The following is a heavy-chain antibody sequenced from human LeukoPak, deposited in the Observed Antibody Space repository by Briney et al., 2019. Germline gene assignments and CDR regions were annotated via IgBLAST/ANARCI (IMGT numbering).Heavy chain of an antibody. D-gene: IGHD5-24*01. V-gene: IGHV4-59*01. CDR1: GGSISSYY. Sequence: SETLSLTCTVSGGSISSYYWSWIRQPPGKGLEWIGYIYYSGSTNYNPSLKSRVTISVDTSKNQFSLKPSSVTAADTAVYYCARGIGGYNYYWGQGTLVTVSS. CDR2: IYYSGST. J-gene: IGHJ4*02. CDR3: ARGIGGYNYY.